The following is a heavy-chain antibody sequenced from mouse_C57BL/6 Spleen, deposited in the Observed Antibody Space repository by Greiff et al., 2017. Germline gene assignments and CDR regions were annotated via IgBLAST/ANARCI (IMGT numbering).Heavy chain of an antibody. V-gene: IGHV1-53*01. CDR3: ARSLWLEGAMDY. CDR2: INPSNGGT. D-gene: IGHD2-2*01. CDR1: GYTFTSYW. Sequence: QVQLQQPGTELVQPGASVKLSCKASGYTFTSYWMHWVKQRPGQGLEWIGNINPSNGGTNYNEKFKSKATLTVDKSSSTAYMQLSSLTSEDAAVYYCARSLWLEGAMDYWGQGTSVTVSS. J-gene: IGHJ4*01.